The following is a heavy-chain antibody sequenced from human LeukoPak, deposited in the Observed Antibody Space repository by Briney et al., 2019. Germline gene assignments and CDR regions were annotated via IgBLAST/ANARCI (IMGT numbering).Heavy chain of an antibody. V-gene: IGHV3-13*04. D-gene: IGHD3-10*01. CDR2: IDTAGDT. CDR1: GFTFSSYD. Sequence: GGSLGLSCAASGFTFSSYDMQWVRQITGKGLEWVSTIDTAGDTFYLDSVKGRFTISRDSAKTSLYLEMNSLRAGDTAIYYCARKLWGHGMDVWGPGTTATVSS. J-gene: IGHJ6*01. CDR3: ARKLWGHGMDV.